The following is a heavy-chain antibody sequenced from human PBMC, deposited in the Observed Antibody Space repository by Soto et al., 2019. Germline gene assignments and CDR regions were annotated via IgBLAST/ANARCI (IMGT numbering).Heavy chain of an antibody. CDR2: INPSGGST. Sequence: ASVKVSCPASGYTFTSYYMHWVRQAPGQGLEWMGIINPSGGSTSYAQKFQGRVTMTRDTSISTAYMEVSRLRSDDTAVYYCARDQTYQDDDYYYYDGKDVWGQGTTVTVS. J-gene: IGHJ6*02. CDR1: GYTFTSYY. CDR3: ARDQTYQDDDYYYYDGKDV. D-gene: IGHD2-2*01. V-gene: IGHV1-46*01.